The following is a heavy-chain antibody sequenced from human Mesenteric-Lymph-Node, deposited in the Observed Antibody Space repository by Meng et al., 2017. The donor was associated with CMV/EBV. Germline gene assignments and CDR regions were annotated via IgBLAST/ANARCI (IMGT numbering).Heavy chain of an antibody. J-gene: IGHJ4*02. Sequence: GGSLRLSCAVSGFTFENYGMSWVRQAPGKGLEFVSGISWNGDSTSYADSVKGRFTISRDNAKNYVYLQMNSLRAEDTAVYYCARGYGYPSSGDYWGQGTLVTVSS. V-gene: IGHV3-20*04. CDR2: ISWNGDST. CDR1: GFTFENYG. D-gene: IGHD3-10*01. CDR3: ARGYGYPSSGDY.